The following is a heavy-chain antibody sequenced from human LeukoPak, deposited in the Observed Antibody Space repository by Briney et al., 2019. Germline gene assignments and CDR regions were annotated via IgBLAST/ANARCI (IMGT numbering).Heavy chain of an antibody. CDR1: GFTFSSYG. CDR3: AKGGSSGWYETSLDYFDY. D-gene: IGHD6-19*01. V-gene: IGHV3-33*06. Sequence: GGSLRLSCAASGFTFSSYGMHWVRQAPGKGLEWVAVIWCDGSNKYYADSVKGRFTISRDNSKNTLYLQMNSLRAEDTAVYYCAKGGSSGWYETSLDYFDYWGQGTLVTVSS. J-gene: IGHJ4*02. CDR2: IWCDGSNK.